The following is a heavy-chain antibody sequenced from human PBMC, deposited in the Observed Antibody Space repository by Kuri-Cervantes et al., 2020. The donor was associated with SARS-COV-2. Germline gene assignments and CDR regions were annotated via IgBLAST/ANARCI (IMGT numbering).Heavy chain of an antibody. CDR2: ISSSSSYT. CDR3: ARDVTGTTSWFDP. D-gene: IGHD1-7*01. Sequence: LSLTCAASGFTFSDYYMSWIRQAPGKGLEWVSYISSSSSYTNYADSVKGRFTISRDNAKNSLYLQMNSLRAEDTAVYYCARDVTGTTSWFDPWGQGTLVTVSS. CDR1: GFTFSDYY. J-gene: IGHJ5*02. V-gene: IGHV3-11*06.